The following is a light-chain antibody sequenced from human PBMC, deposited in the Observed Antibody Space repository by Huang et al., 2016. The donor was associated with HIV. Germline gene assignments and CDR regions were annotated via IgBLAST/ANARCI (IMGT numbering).Light chain of an antibody. CDR2: TTS. Sequence: DIQMTQSPSSLSAFIGDRVIISCRASQNISRYLNWYQKKPGKAPKLLIYTTSALQTGVPSTFSGRGSGTDFFITITNLQPEDSAIYYCQQSARTPRTFGQGTKLEIK. J-gene: IGKJ2*01. CDR1: QNISRY. CDR3: QQSARTPRT. V-gene: IGKV1-39*01.